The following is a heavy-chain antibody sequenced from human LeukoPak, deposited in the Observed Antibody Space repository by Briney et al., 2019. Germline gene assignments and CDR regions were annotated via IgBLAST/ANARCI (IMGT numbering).Heavy chain of an antibody. V-gene: IGHV4-59*01. CDR1: GGSISSYY. D-gene: IGHD5-18*01. CDR2: IYYSGST. Sequence: SETLSLTCTVSGGSISSYYWSWIRQPPGKGLEWIGYIYYSGSTNYNPSLKSRVTISVDTSKNQFSLKLSSVTAADTAVYYCARDPGEYSYGYGYYYYYGMDVWGQGPAVTVSS. CDR3: ARDPGEYSYGYGYYYYYGMDV. J-gene: IGHJ6*02.